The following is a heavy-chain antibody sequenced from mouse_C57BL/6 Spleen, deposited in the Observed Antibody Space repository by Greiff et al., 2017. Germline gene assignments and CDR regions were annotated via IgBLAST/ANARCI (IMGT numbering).Heavy chain of an antibody. CDR3: ARRGGLYYGSSYYYAMDY. CDR2: ISSGSSTI. D-gene: IGHD1-1*01. Sequence: EVQRVESGGGLVKPGGSLKLSCAASGFTFSDYGMHWVRQAPEKGLEWVAYISSGSSTIYYADTVKGRFTISRDNAKNTLFLQMTSLRSEDTAMYYCARRGGLYYGSSYYYAMDYWGQGTSVTVSS. V-gene: IGHV5-17*01. J-gene: IGHJ4*01. CDR1: GFTFSDYG.